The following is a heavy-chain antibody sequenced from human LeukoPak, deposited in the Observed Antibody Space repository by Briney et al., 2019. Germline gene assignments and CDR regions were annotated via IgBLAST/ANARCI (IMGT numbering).Heavy chain of an antibody. J-gene: IGHJ4*02. V-gene: IGHV3-66*01. CDR3: ARETGDKYNGGYFDY. Sequence: GGSLRLSCAASGFTLSSNYMSWVRQAPGKGLEWVSVIYSGGSTYYADSVTGRFTISRDNSKNTLYLQMNSLRAEDTAVYYGARETGDKYNGGYFDYWGQGTLVTVSS. D-gene: IGHD4-23*01. CDR2: IYSGGST. CDR1: GFTLSSNY.